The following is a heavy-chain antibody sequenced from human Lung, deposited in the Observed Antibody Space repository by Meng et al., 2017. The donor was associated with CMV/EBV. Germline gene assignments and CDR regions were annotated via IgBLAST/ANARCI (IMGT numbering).Heavy chain of an antibody. CDR1: GFTYENYA. CDR3: ARDAGEDYLHSKGMDV. J-gene: IGHJ6*02. V-gene: IGHV3-9*01. D-gene: IGHD3-10*01. CDR2: ITWNSGNI. Sequence: SXKISXVGSGFTYENYAMHWVRQAPGKGLEWVSGITWNSGNIDYADSVKGRFTVSRDNAKNSVYLQMNSLRPDDTAFYYCARDAGEDYLHSKGMDVWGQGXTVTVSS.